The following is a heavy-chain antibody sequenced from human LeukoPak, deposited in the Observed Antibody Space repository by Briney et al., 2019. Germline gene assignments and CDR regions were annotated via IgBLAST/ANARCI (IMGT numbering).Heavy chain of an antibody. CDR2: IYISGST. J-gene: IGHJ4*02. V-gene: IGHV4-39*01. Sequence: TASETLSLTCTVSGGSISSSSYYWGWIRQPPGKGLEWIGSIYISGSTYYNPSLRSRVTISVDTSKNQFSLKLSSVTAADTAVYYCARHYGNWGQGTLVTVSS. CDR3: ARHYGN. D-gene: IGHD1-1*01. CDR1: GGSISSSSYY.